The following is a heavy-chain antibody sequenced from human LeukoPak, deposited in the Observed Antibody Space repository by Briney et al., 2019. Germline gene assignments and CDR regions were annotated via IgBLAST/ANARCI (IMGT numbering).Heavy chain of an antibody. J-gene: IGHJ5*02. CDR3: ARDFRGGDTAENWFDP. CDR1: GGSISSYY. Sequence: SETLSLTCTVSGGSISSYYWSWIRQPAGKGLEWIGRIYTSGSTNYNPPLKSRVTMSVDTSKNQFSLKLSSVTAADTAVYYCARDFRGGDTAENWFDPWGQGTLVTVSS. D-gene: IGHD3-16*01. V-gene: IGHV4-4*07. CDR2: IYTSGST.